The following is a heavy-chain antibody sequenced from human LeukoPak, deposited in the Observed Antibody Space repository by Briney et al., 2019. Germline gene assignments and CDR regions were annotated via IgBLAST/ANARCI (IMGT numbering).Heavy chain of an antibody. Sequence: KPSETLSLTCTVSGGSISSYYWSWIRQPPGKGLERIGYIYYSGSTNYNPSLKSRVTISVDTSKNQFSLKLSSVTAAGTAVYYCARDHGYSYDLVHYYYYMDVWGKGTTVTVSS. D-gene: IGHD5-18*01. V-gene: IGHV4-59*01. CDR3: ARDHGYSYDLVHYYYYMDV. CDR1: GGSISSYY. CDR2: IYYSGST. J-gene: IGHJ6*03.